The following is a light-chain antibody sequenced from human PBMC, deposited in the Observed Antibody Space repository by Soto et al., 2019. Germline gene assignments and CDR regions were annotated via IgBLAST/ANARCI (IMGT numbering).Light chain of an antibody. J-gene: IGLJ2*01. CDR1: SSNIGSNY. V-gene: IGLV1-47*01. CDR3: AAWDDSLSGGVV. CDR2: RYN. Sequence: QSVLTQPPSASGTPGQRVTISCSGSSSNIGSNYVYWYQQLPGTAPKLLIYRYNQRPSGVPDRFSGSKSGTSASLAISGLRSEDEADYYCAAWDDSLSGGVVFGGGTKLTVL.